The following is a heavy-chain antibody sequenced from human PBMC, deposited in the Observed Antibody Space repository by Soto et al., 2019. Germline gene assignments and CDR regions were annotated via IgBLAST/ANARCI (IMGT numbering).Heavy chain of an antibody. V-gene: IGHV4-30-2*06. CDR1: GDSISSGSNS. CDR2: IYRSGSS. J-gene: IGHJ5*02. CDR3: VRGLGYCSTTTCSEDWFDP. Sequence: QVQLQESGSGLVRPSQTLSLTCTVSGDSISSGSNSWSWVRQSPGKGLEWIGYIYRSGSSFFNPSLRSRLTMSVDTSKNQFSLRLSSVTAADTALYYCVRGLGYCSTTTCSEDWFDPWGPGIQVTVSS. D-gene: IGHD2-2*01.